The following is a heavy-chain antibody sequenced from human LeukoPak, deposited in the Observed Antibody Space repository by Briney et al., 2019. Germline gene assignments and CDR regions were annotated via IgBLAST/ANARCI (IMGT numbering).Heavy chain of an antibody. CDR2: IYYSGST. V-gene: IGHV4-59*12. J-gene: IGHJ4*02. Sequence: SETLSLTCTVSGGSISSYYWSWIRQPPGKGLEWIGYIYYSGSTNYNPSLKSRVTISVDTSKNQFSLKLSSVTAADTAVYYCVRDQRESCSGGSCYFVYWGQGTLVTVSS. D-gene: IGHD2-15*01. CDR1: GGSISSYY. CDR3: VRDQRESCSGGSCYFVY.